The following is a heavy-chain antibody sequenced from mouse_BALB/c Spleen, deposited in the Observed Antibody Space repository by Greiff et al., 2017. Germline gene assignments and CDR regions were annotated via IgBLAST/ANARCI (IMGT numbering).Heavy chain of an antibody. J-gene: IGHJ4*01. CDR3: NRGTDAIES. Sequence: VQLQQSGAELVRSGASVKLSCTASGFNIKDYYMHWVKQRPEQGLEWIGWIDPENGDTEYAPKFQGKATMTADTSSNTAYLQLSSLTSEDTAVYYSNRGTDAIESWGEGTSVTVSS. D-gene: IGHD3-3*01. CDR1: GFNIKDYY. V-gene: IGHV14-4*02. CDR2: IDPENGDT.